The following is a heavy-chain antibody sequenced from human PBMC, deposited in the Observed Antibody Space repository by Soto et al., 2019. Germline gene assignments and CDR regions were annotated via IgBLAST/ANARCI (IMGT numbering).Heavy chain of an antibody. D-gene: IGHD5-18*01. V-gene: IGHV1-69*06. CDR1: GGTFSSYA. CDR2: IIPIFGTA. Sequence: KVSCKASGGTFSSYAISWVRQAPGQGLEWMGGIIPIFGTANYAQKFQGRVTITADKSTSTAYMELSSLRSEDTAVYYCAVGGYCYGFPSYFDYWGQGTLVTVSS. J-gene: IGHJ4*02. CDR3: AVGGYCYGFPSYFDY.